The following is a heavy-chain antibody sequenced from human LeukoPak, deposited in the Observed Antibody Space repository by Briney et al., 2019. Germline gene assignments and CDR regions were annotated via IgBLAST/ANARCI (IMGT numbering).Heavy chain of an antibody. D-gene: IGHD3-10*01. CDR1: GFTFGSYG. Sequence: GGSLRLSCAASGFTFGSYGMHWVRQAPGKGLEWVTFIRSDGSNKYYADSVKGRFTISRDNSKNTLYLQMNSLRAEDTAVYYCARALRITMVRGVLSPRAFDIWGQGTMVTVSS. CDR2: IRSDGSNK. CDR3: ARALRITMVRGVLSPRAFDI. V-gene: IGHV3-30*02. J-gene: IGHJ3*02.